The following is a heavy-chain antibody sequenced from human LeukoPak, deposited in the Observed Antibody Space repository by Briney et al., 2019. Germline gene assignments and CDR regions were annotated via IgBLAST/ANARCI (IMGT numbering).Heavy chain of an antibody. J-gene: IGHJ4*02. CDR2: INTYNGNT. D-gene: IGHD1-20*01. V-gene: IGHV1-18*01. CDR1: GYAFSSYG. CDR3: ARRGNWNDFDY. Sequence: ASVKVSFKASGYAFSSYGFTWVRQAPGQGLEWMGWINTYNGNTQYAPKLKGRVTTTTDTSTSTAYMELGSLTSDDTAVYYCARRGNWNDFDYWGQGTLVTVSS.